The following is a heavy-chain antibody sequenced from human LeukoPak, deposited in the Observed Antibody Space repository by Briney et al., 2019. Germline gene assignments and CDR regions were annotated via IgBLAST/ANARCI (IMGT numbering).Heavy chain of an antibody. J-gene: IGHJ2*01. CDR1: GGTFSSYA. CDR3: ACCSSTSCPTGDWYFDL. D-gene: IGHD2-2*01. V-gene: IGHV1-69*13. CDR2: IIPIFGTA. Sequence: SVKVSCKASGGTFSSYAISWVRQAPGQGLEWMGGIIPIFGTANYAQKFQGRVTITADESTSTAYMELSSLRSEDTAVYYCACCSSTSCPTGDWYFDLWGRGTLVTVSS.